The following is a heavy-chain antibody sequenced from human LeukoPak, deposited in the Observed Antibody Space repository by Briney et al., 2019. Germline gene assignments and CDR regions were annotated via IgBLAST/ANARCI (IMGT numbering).Heavy chain of an antibody. D-gene: IGHD5-12*01. CDR1: GFTFSSYG. J-gene: IGHJ4*02. CDR2: IWYDGSNK. Sequence: GRSLRLSCAASGFTFSSYGMHWVRQAPGKGLEWVAVIWYDGSNKYYADSVKGRFTISRDNSKNTLYLQMNSLRAEDTAVYYCARAVATITRAFDYWGQGTLVTVFS. V-gene: IGHV3-33*01. CDR3: ARAVATITRAFDY.